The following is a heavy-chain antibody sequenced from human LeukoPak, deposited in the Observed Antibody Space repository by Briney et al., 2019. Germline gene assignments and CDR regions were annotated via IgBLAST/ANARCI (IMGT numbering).Heavy chain of an antibody. CDR1: GGTFSSYA. D-gene: IGHD6-13*01. Sequence: SVKVSSKASGGTFSSYAIRWVRQAPGQGLEWMGGIIPIFGTANYAQKFQGRVTITADESTSTAYMELSSLRSEDTAVYYCASDSSSWYNVRDYWGQGTLVTVSS. CDR2: IIPIFGTA. V-gene: IGHV1-69*13. CDR3: ASDSSSWYNVRDY. J-gene: IGHJ4*02.